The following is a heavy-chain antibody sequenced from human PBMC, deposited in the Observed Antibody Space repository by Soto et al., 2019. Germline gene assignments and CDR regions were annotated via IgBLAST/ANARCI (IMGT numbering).Heavy chain of an antibody. V-gene: IGHV3-23*01. CDR3: AKDARDTGGNSGIDY. D-gene: IGHD2-21*02. CDR1: EFTFNSYA. Sequence: EVQLLESGGDLVQPGGSLRLSCVASEFTFNSYAMSWVRQAPGRGLEWVSSIIGSGAITYYADSVKGRFTISRDNSKSTLYLQMNSLRVEDTALYYCAKDARDTGGNSGIDYWGQGTLVTVSS. CDR2: IIGSGAIT. J-gene: IGHJ4*02.